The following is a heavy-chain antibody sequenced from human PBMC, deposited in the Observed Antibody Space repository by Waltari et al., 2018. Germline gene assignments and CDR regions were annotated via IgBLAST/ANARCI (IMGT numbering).Heavy chain of an antibody. CDR2: ISYDGNNK. CDR1: GFTFSSYT. CDR3: ARPASSGWSLPPQN. D-gene: IGHD6-19*01. V-gene: IGHV3-30-3*01. Sequence: QVQLVESGGGVVQPGRSLRLSCAASGFTFSSYTIHWVRQAPGKGLEWVAVISYDGNNKYYADSVKGRFTISRDNSKNTLYLQMDSLRTEDTAVYYCARPASSGWSLPPQNWGQGTLVTVSA. J-gene: IGHJ4*02.